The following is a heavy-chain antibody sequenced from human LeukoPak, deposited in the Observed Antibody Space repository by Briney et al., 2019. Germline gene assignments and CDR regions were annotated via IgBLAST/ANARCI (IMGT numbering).Heavy chain of an antibody. V-gene: IGHV1-2*02. CDR2: INPNSGGT. J-gene: IGHJ4*02. CDR1: GYTFTGYY. Sequence: ASVKVSCKASGYTFTGYYIHWVRQAPGQGLEWMGWINPNSGGTNYAQKFQGRVTMTRDTSISTAYMELSRLRSDDTAVYYCARDPGMDSGSYRDYWGQGTLVTVSS. D-gene: IGHD1-26*01. CDR3: ARDPGMDSGSYRDY.